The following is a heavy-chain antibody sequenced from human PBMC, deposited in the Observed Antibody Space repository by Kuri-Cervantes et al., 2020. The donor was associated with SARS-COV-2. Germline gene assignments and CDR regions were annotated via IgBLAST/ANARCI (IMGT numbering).Heavy chain of an antibody. J-gene: IGHJ6*03. D-gene: IGHD3-3*02. V-gene: IGHV1-2*02. CDR2: INPNSGGT. CDR1: GYTFTGYY. Sequence: ASVKVSCKASGYTFTGYYMHWVRQAPGQGLEWMGWINPNSGGTNYAQKFQGRVTITRDTSMRKVYMELSSLRSDDTAVYYCARGRTDENYQHYYYLDVWGTGTTVTVSS. CDR3: ARGRTDENYQHYYYLDV.